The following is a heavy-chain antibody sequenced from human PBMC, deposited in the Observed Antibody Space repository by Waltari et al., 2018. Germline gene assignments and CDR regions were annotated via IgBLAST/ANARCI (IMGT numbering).Heavy chain of an antibody. CDR1: W. CDR3: ASHRPGGYGMDV. CDR2: ITSDGSRT. J-gene: IGHJ6*02. V-gene: IGHV3-74*01. D-gene: IGHD2-15*01. Sequence: WRGWVRQVPGKGLVWVSTITSDGSRTRYADSVKGRFTVSRDNAKNTLYLQMNSLRAEDTAVYYCASHRPGGYGMDVWGHGTTVTVSS.